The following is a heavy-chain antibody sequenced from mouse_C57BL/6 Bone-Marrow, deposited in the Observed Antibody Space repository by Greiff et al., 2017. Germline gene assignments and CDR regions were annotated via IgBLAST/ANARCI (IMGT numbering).Heavy chain of an antibody. V-gene: IGHV3-1*01. CDR2: ISYSGST. CDR3: ARGLRYFDV. J-gene: IGHJ1*03. D-gene: IGHD1-2*01. Sequence: EVQLQESGPGMVKPSQSLSLTCTVTGYSITSGYDWHWIRHFPGNKLEWMGYISYSGSTNYNPSLKSRISITPDTSKNHFFLKLNSVTTEDTATYYCARGLRYFDVWGTGTTVTVSS. CDR1: GYSITSGYD.